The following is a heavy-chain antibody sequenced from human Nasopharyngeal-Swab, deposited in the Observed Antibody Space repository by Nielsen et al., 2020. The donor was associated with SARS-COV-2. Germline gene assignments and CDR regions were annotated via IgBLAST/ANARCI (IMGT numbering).Heavy chain of an antibody. V-gene: IGHV7-4-1*02. CDR3: ARDDSITIFGVVIEFSGMDV. J-gene: IGHJ6*04. CDR1: GYTFTSYA. CDR2: INTNTGNP. Sequence: ASVKVSCNASGYTFTSYAMNWVRQAPGQGLEWMGWINTNTGNPTYAQGFTGRFVFSLDTSVSTAYLQISSLKAEDTAVYYCARDDSITIFGVVIEFSGMDVWGKGTTVTVSS. D-gene: IGHD3-3*01.